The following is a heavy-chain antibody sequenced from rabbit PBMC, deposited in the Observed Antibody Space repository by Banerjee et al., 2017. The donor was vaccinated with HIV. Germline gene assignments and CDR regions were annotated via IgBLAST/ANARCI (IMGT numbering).Heavy chain of an antibody. J-gene: IGHJ4*01. V-gene: IGHV1S45*01. CDR1: GFSFSSSYW. CDR3: ARDLAGVIGWNFNL. CDR2: MYGGSSGST. D-gene: IGHD4-1*01. Sequence: QEQLVESGGGLVQPEGSLTLTCTASGFSFSSSYWICWVRQAPGKGLEWIACMYGGSSGSTYYASWAKGRFTISKTSSTTVTLQMTSLTAADTATYFCARDLAGVIGWNFNLWGPGTLVTV.